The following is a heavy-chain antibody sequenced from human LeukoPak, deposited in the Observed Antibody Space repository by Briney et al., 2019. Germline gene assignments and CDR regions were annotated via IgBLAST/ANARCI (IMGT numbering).Heavy chain of an antibody. CDR3: ARDVVAAAGSFDY. CDR2: INHSGST. D-gene: IGHD6-13*01. J-gene: IGHJ4*02. CDR1: GGSFSGYY. Sequence: SETLSLTCAVYGGSFSGYYWSWIRQPPGKGLEWIGEINHSGSTNYSPSLKSRVTMSVDTSKNQFSLKLSSVTAADTAVYYCARDVVAAAGSFDYWGQGTQVTVSS. V-gene: IGHV4-34*01.